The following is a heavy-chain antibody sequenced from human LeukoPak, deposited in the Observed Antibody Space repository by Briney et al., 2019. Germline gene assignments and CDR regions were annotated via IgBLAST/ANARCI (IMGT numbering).Heavy chain of an antibody. D-gene: IGHD3-9*01. J-gene: IGHJ5*02. CDR3: ARGFKGAYYDILTGYYPYNWFDP. V-gene: IGHV4-39*07. Sequence: PSETLSLTCTVSGGSISSSSYYWGWIRQPPGKGLEWIGEINHSGSTNYNPSLKSRVTISVDTSKNQFSLKLSSVTAADTAVYYCARGFKGAYYDILTGYYPYNWFDPWGQGTLVTVSS. CDR1: GGSISSSSYY. CDR2: INHSGST.